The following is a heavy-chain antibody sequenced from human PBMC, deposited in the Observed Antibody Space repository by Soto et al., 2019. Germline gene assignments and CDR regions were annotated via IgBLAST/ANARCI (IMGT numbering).Heavy chain of an antibody. CDR1: GGTFSSYA. Sequence: QVQLVQSGAEVKKPGSSVKVSCKASGGTFSSYAISWVRQAPGQGLEWMGGIIPIFGTANYAQKFQGRVTITAHKSTTTAYIALSSLRSEDTAVYYCARIGRLGSDFDYLGQGTMFTVAS. J-gene: IGHJ4*02. CDR3: ARIGRLGSDFDY. V-gene: IGHV1-69*06. CDR2: IIPIFGTA. D-gene: IGHD3-9*01.